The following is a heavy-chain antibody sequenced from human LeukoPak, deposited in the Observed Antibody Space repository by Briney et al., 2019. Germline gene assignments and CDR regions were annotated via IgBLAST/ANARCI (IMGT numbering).Heavy chain of an antibody. CDR3: ARAFTYGDYVYYFDY. CDR2: IIPIFGTA. D-gene: IGHD4-17*01. J-gene: IGHJ4*02. Sequence: ASVKVSCKASGGTFSSYAISWVRQAPGQGLEWMGGIIPIFGTANYAQKFQGRVTITADESTSTAYMELSSLRSEDTAVYYCARAFTYGDYVYYFDYWGQGTLVTVSS. V-gene: IGHV1-69*13. CDR1: GGTFSSYA.